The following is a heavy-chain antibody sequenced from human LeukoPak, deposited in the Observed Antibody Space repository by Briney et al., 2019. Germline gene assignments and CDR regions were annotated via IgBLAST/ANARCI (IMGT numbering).Heavy chain of an antibody. J-gene: IGHJ4*02. CDR3: ARRNTYYYDSSGYYYFDY. Sequence: PSETLSLTCTASGGSISSYYWSWIRQPPGKGLEWIGYIYYSGSTNYNPSLKSRVTISLDAPKNHFSLKLNSVTAADTAVYYCARRNTYYYDSSGYYYFDYWGQGTLVTVSS. D-gene: IGHD3-22*01. V-gene: IGHV4-59*08. CDR2: IYYSGST. CDR1: GGSISSYY.